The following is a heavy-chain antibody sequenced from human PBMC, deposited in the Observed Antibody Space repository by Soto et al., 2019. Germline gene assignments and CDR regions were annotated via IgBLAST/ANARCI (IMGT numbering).Heavy chain of an antibody. V-gene: IGHV4-59*01. CDR2: IYYSGST. J-gene: IGHJ4*02. CDR1: GGSISSYY. CDR3: ARSGSYGFDY. Sequence: PSETLSLTXTVSGGSISSYYWSWIRQPPGKGLEWIGYIYYSGSTNYNPSLKSRVTISVDTSKNQFSLKLSSVTAADTAVYYCARSGSYGFDYWGQGTLVTVSS. D-gene: IGHD3-10*01.